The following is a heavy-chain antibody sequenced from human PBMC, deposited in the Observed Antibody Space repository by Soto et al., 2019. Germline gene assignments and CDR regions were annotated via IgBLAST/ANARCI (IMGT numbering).Heavy chain of an antibody. J-gene: IGHJ6*02. CDR3: AKALGYGYYYYGMDV. Sequence: EVQLVESGGGLVQSGRSLRLSCAASGFTFDDYAMHWVRQAPGKGLEWVSGISWNSGSIGYADSVKGRFTISRDNAKNSLYLQMNGLRAEDTGLYYCAKALGYGYYYYGMDVWGQGTTVTVSS. CDR1: GFTFDDYA. CDR2: ISWNSGSI. D-gene: IGHD7-27*01. V-gene: IGHV3-9*01.